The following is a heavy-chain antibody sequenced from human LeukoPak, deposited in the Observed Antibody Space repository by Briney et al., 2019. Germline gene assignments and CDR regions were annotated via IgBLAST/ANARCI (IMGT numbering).Heavy chain of an antibody. J-gene: IGHJ5*02. CDR1: GGSISSSSYY. V-gene: IGHV4-39*07. D-gene: IGHD2-2*01. CDR3: ARSRDDCSSTSCYEGINWFDP. CDR2: IYYSGST. Sequence: SETLPLTCTVSGGSISSSSYYWGWIRQPPGKGLEWIGSIYYSGSTYYNPSLKSRVTISVDTSKNQFSLKLSSVTAADTAVYYCARSRDDCSSTSCYEGINWFDPWGQGTLVTVSS.